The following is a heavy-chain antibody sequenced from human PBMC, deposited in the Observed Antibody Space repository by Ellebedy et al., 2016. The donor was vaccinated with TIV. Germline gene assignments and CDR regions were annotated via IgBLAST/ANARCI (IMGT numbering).Heavy chain of an antibody. V-gene: IGHV1-46*01. Sequence: ASVKVSXXASGYSFTRNYMHWVRQAPGQGLEWMGIINPSGGDTTYAQKLQDRVTMTEDTSTHTAYMELGSLRSDDTAVYYCARDLAGYNYDSSGHRQPDYWGQGTLVTVSS. CDR3: ARDLAGYNYDSSGHRQPDY. J-gene: IGHJ4*02. D-gene: IGHD3-22*01. CDR2: INPSGGDT. CDR1: GYSFTRNY.